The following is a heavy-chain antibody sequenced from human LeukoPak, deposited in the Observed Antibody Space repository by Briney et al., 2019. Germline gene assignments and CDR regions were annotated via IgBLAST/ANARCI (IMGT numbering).Heavy chain of an antibody. Sequence: SETLSLTCAVYGGSFSGYYWSWIRQPPGKGLEWIGEINHSGSANYNPSLKSRVTISVDTSKSQFSLKLSSVTAADTAVYYCARGRARYCSSTSCQHYYYYMDVWGKGTTVTVSS. D-gene: IGHD2-2*01. J-gene: IGHJ6*03. CDR2: INHSGSA. CDR1: GGSFSGYY. V-gene: IGHV4-34*01. CDR3: ARGRARYCSSTSCQHYYYYMDV.